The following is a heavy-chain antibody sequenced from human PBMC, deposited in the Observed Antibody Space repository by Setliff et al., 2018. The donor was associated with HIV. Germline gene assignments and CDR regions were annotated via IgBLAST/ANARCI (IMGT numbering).Heavy chain of an antibody. J-gene: IGHJ6*02. Sequence: ASVKVSCKASGYTLTTYGISWVRQAPGQGLEWMGWINTETGDPTYAQGFTGRFVFSFDTSVSTAYLQISSLKAEDTAVYYCAARGEQLYYYGMDVWGQGTTVTVSS. D-gene: IGHD1-26*01. CDR2: INTETGDP. CDR3: AARGEQLYYYGMDV. V-gene: IGHV7-4-1*02. CDR1: GYTLTTYG.